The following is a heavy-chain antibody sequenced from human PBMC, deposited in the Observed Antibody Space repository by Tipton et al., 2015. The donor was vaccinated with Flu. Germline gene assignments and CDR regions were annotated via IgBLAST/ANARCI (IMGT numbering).Heavy chain of an antibody. J-gene: IGHJ4*02. CDR1: GFTFSRYA. V-gene: IGHV3-23*01. Sequence: SLRLSCAASGFTFSRYAMSWVRQAPGKGLEWVSAVSGGGANTYYADSVKGRFTISRDNSKNTLYLQMNSLRAEDTAIYYCAKVIPEKVAGLDYWGQGIVVTVSS. CDR2: VSGGGANT. CDR3: AKVIPEKVAGLDY. D-gene: IGHD6-19*01.